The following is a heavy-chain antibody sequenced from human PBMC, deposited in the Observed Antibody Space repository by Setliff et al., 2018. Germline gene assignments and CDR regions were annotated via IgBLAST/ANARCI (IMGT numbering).Heavy chain of an antibody. CDR1: GFTFSNAW. CDR3: AKDTHYYASSGYYCFDF. CDR2: IRHDGTNE. D-gene: IGHD3-22*01. J-gene: IGHJ4*02. Sequence: GFTFSNAWMNWVRQAPGKGLEWVAYIRHDGTNENYADSVKGRFTVSRDNSRNTLFLQMNSLRTEDTAVYYCAKDTHYYASSGYYCFDFWGQGTLVTVSS. V-gene: IGHV3-30*02.